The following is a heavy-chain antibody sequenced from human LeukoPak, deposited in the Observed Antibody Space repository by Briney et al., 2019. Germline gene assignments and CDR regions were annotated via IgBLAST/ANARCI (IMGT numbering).Heavy chain of an antibody. CDR1: GCTFNIYG. Sequence: GGSLRLSCAASGCTFNIYGIYWVRQAPATGLEWVGYISYDGSMKNYADSVKGRLTISRDNSHNTLFLQMSSLNPEDTAVYYGAKPRNGNYPHPFVCWGQGTLATVSS. J-gene: IGHJ4*02. D-gene: IGHD5-24*01. CDR2: ISYDGSMK. V-gene: IGHV3-30*18. CDR3: AKPRNGNYPHPFVC.